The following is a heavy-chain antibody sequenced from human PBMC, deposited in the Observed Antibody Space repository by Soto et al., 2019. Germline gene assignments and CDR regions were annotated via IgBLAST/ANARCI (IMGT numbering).Heavy chain of an antibody. Sequence: EVHLVESGGGSVQPGGSLRLSCAASGFTFNSYSMHWVRQAPGKGLEWVSYITGSSSAIYYADSVKGRFTISRDNAKNSLYLQMNSLRDEDTGVYYCARGYCNGGSCYPGIYWGQGTLVSVSS. D-gene: IGHD2-15*01. CDR3: ARGYCNGGSCYPGIY. CDR2: ITGSSSAI. CDR1: GFTFNSYS. V-gene: IGHV3-48*02. J-gene: IGHJ4*02.